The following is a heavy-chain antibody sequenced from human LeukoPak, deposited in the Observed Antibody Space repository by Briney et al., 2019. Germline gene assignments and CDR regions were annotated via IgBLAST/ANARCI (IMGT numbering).Heavy chain of an antibody. V-gene: IGHV3-23*01. D-gene: IGHD6-6*01. J-gene: IGHJ4*02. Sequence: AGGSLRLSCAASGFAFSSHAMTWVRQAPGKGLEWVSAISISGDRTYYAHSVKGRFTISRDNSKNTLSLQMNSLRAEDTAVYYCASLSLGHYWGQGTLVTVSS. CDR3: ASLSLGHY. CDR1: GFAFSSHA. CDR2: ISISGDRT.